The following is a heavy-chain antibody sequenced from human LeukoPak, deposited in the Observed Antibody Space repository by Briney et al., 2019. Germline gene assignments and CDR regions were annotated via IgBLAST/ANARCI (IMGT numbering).Heavy chain of an antibody. Sequence: GGSLRLSCAASGFTFSSYWMYWVRQAPGKGLVWVSHIDSDGSITSYADSVKGRFTISRDNAKNTLYLQMNSLIAEDTAVYYCARVQRSSSGWYEAGLDYWGQGTLVTVSS. CDR2: IDSDGSIT. V-gene: IGHV3-74*01. D-gene: IGHD6-19*01. J-gene: IGHJ4*02. CDR1: GFTFSSYW. CDR3: ARVQRSSSGWYEAGLDY.